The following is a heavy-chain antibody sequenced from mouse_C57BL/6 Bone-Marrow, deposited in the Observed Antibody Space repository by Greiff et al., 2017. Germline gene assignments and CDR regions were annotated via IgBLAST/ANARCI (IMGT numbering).Heavy chain of an antibody. CDR3: TRSGYYGNLYAMDY. J-gene: IGHJ4*01. V-gene: IGHV1-15*01. D-gene: IGHD2-1*01. CDR2: IDPETGGT. Sequence: QVQLKESGAELVRPGASVTLSCKASGYTFTDYEMHWVKQTPVHGLEWIGAIDPETGGTAYNQKFKGKAILTADKSSSTAYMELRSLTSADSAVYYCTRSGYYGNLYAMDYWGQGTSVTVSS. CDR1: GYTFTDYE.